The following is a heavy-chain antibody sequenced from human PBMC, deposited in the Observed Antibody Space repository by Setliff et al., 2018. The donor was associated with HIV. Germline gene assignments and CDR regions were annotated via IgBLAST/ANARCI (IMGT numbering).Heavy chain of an antibody. CDR2: TYYSGST. V-gene: IGHV4-31*03. CDR3: ARSPSYYDSSGYTAFDI. J-gene: IGHJ3*02. D-gene: IGHD3-22*01. Sequence: SETLSLTCTVSRDSITSGGFYCNWFRQHPGKGLEWIGYTYYSGSTYYNPSLKSRVTISVDTSKNQFSLTPSPVTAADTAVYYCARSPSYYDSSGYTAFDIWGQGTMVTVSS. CDR1: RDSITSGGFY.